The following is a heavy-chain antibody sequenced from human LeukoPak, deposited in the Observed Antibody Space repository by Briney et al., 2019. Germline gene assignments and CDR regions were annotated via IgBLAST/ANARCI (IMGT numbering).Heavy chain of an antibody. CDR3: ARDNGYGDYGVHAFDI. D-gene: IGHD4-17*01. V-gene: IGHV4-30-2*01. CDR2: IYHSGST. J-gene: IGHJ3*02. CDR1: GGSISSGGYS. Sequence: SETLSLTCAVSGGSISSGGYSWSWIRQPPGKGLEWIGYIYHSGSTYYNPSLKSRVTISVDRSKNQFSLKLSSVTAADTAVYYCARDNGYGDYGVHAFDIWGQGTMVTVSS.